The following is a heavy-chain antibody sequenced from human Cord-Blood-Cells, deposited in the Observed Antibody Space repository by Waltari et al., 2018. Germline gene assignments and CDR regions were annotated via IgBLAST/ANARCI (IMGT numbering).Heavy chain of an antibody. CDR1: GFTFSSYG. CDR3: AKDSESGSYFGDYYYYYGMDV. CDR2: IRYDGSNK. J-gene: IGHJ6*02. V-gene: IGHV3-30*02. D-gene: IGHD1-26*01. Sequence: QVQLVESGGGLVQPGGSLRLSCAASGFTFSSYGMHWVRQAPGKGLGWVAFIRYDGSNKYYADSVKGRFTISRDNSKNTLYLQMNSLRAEDTAVYYCAKDSESGSYFGDYYYYYGMDVWGQGTTVTVSS.